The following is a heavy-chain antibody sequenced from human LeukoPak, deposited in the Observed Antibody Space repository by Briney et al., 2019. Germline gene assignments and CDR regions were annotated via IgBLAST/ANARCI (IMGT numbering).Heavy chain of an antibody. CDR3: AKGNNYYASGSLHDPFDK. CDR2: ISWNGAYI. D-gene: IGHD3-10*01. V-gene: IGHV3-9*03. J-gene: IGHJ3*02. CDR1: GFTFDDYG. Sequence: PGKSLRLSCATSGFTFDDYGMHWVRQPPGKGLEWISGISWNGAYIRYADSVKGRFTVSRDNAKNSLYLQMNSLRPEDMALYYCAKGNNYYASGSLHDPFDKWGQGTMVTVSS.